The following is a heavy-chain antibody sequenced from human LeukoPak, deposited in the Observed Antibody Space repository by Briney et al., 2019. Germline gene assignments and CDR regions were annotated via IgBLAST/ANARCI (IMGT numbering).Heavy chain of an antibody. CDR1: GFTFSSYA. D-gene: IGHD2-15*01. V-gene: IGHV3-23*01. CDR2: ISGSGGST. J-gene: IGHJ6*03. CDR3: ARDDVVHPDYMDV. Sequence: GGSLRLSCAASGFTFSSYAMSWVRQAPGKGLEWVSAISGSGGSTYYADSVKGRFTISRDNAKNTLYLQMNSLRAEDTAVYYCARDDVVHPDYMDVWGKGTTVTVSS.